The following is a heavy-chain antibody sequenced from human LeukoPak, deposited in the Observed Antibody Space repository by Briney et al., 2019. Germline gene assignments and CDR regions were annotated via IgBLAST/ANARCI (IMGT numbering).Heavy chain of an antibody. CDR2: INYSGTT. CDR1: GGSISSGSYY. J-gene: IGHJ4*02. D-gene: IGHD2-2*01. V-gene: IGHV4-39*01. Sequence: SQTLPLTCTVSGGSISSGSYYRSWIRQPPGKGLEWIGSINYSGTTYYNPSLKSRVTISVDTSKNQFSLRLSSVTAADTAVYYCARVDIAVVPSTTFDYWGQGTLVTVSS. CDR3: ARVDIAVVPSTTFDY.